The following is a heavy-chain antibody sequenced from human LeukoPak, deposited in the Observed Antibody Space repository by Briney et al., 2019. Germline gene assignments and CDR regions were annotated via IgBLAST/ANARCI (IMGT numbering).Heavy chain of an antibody. Sequence: GRSLRLSCAASGFTLSRYGMHWVRQGPGKGLEWLSIISHDGTNTYYGDSVKGRFTISRDNSNNTLFLQMNSLRPEDTAVYFCARHPGDFTGIVNYYYMDVWGKGTTVTVSS. CDR2: ISHDGTNT. J-gene: IGHJ6*03. CDR3: ARHPGDFTGIVNYYYMDV. V-gene: IGHV3-30*03. CDR1: GFTLSRYG. D-gene: IGHD1-26*01.